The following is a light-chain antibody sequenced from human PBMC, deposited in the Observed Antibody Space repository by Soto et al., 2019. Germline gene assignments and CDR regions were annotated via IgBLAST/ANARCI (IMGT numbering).Light chain of an antibody. V-gene: IGLV2-8*01. J-gene: IGLJ2*01. CDR3: SSYGGFNNAL. CDR1: GTDVGQYNY. CDR2: HVS. Sequence: QSVLTQPPSASGSPGQSVTISCTGAGTDVGQYNYVSWYQQHPGKAPKLLIHHVSRRPSGVPARFSGSKSGNTASLTVSGLQTEDEADYYCSSYGGFNNALFGGGTQLTVL.